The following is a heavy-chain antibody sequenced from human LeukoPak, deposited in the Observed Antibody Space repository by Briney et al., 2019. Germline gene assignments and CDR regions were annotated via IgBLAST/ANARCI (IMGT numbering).Heavy chain of an antibody. CDR2: IIPILGIA. CDR3: ASYQSSTNFDY. J-gene: IGHJ4*02. D-gene: IGHD2-2*01. V-gene: IGHV1-69*02. Sequence: SVKVSCKASGGTFSSYTISWVRQAPGQGLGWMGRIIPILGIANYAQKFQGRVTITADKSTSTAYMELSSLRSEDTAVYYCASYQSSTNFDYWGQGTLVTVSS. CDR1: GGTFSSYT.